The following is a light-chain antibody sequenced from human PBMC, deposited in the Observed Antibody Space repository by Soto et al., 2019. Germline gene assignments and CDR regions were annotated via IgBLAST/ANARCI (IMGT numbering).Light chain of an antibody. Sequence: EIVLTQSPATLSLSPGERATLSCRASQSVGSFLAWYQQKSGQTPRLLIYDASNRAPGIPARFGGSGSGTAFTLTISSLEPEDFAVYYCQHRSNWLGTFGPGTKVDIK. J-gene: IGKJ3*01. V-gene: IGKV3-11*01. CDR1: QSVGSF. CDR3: QHRSNWLGT. CDR2: DAS.